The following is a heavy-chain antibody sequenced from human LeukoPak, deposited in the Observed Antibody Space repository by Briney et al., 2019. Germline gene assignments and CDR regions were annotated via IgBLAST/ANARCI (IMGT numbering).Heavy chain of an antibody. J-gene: IGHJ4*02. Sequence: GGSLRLSCAASGFTFSSYAMSWVRQAPGKGLEWVSAISGSGGSTYYADSVKGRFTISRDNSKNTLYLQMNSLRAEDTAVYYCARDGYGDYGGGYYWGQGTLITVSS. CDR1: GFTFSSYA. CDR2: ISGSGGST. CDR3: ARDGYGDYGGGYY. D-gene: IGHD4-17*01. V-gene: IGHV3-23*01.